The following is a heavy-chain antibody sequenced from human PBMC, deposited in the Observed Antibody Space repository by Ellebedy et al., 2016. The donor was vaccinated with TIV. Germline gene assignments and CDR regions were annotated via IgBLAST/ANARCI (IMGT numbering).Heavy chain of an antibody. Sequence: GESLKISCAASGFIFNSYWMSWVRQAPGKGLEWVANIKQDGSEKRYVDSVKGRFTISRDNAKNSLYLQMHSLRAEDTAVYYCAGPAATGTKTFDYWGLGTLVTVSS. CDR3: AGPAATGTKTFDY. D-gene: IGHD6-13*01. V-gene: IGHV3-7*01. CDR2: IKQDGSEK. CDR1: GFIFNSYW. J-gene: IGHJ4*02.